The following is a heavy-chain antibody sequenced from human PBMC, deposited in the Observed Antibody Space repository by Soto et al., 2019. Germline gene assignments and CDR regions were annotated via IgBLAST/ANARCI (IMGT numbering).Heavy chain of an antibody. D-gene: IGHD3-9*01. Sequence: ASVKVSCKASGYTFTSYGISWVRQAPGQGLEWMGWISAYNGNTNYAQKLQGRVTMTTDTSTSTAYMELRSLRSDDSAVYYFARYPIGVVDDILNGYYTEYYFDYWGQGTLVTVSS. CDR2: ISAYNGNT. J-gene: IGHJ4*02. CDR1: GYTFTSYG. CDR3: ARYPIGVVDDILNGYYTEYYFDY. V-gene: IGHV1-18*01.